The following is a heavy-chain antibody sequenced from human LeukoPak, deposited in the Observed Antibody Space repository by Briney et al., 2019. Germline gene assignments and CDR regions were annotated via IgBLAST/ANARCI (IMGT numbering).Heavy chain of an antibody. CDR1: GDTFTSYE. J-gene: IGHJ5*02. CDR3: ARGWSSSPLGNWFDP. Sequence: ASVKVSCKASGDTFTSYEIDRGRHATGQGLEWVGWRNPNSVNTGDAQKFQSRVTMTRNTSISTAYMELSSPRSEDTAVYSCARGWSSSPLGNWFDPWGQGTLVTVSS. CDR2: RNPNSVNT. D-gene: IGHD6-13*01. V-gene: IGHV1-8*01.